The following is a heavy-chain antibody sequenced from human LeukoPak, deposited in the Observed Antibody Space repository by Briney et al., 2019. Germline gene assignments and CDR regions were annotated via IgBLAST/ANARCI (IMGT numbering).Heavy chain of an antibody. Sequence: PGGSLRLSCAASGFTFRSYEMNWVRQAPGKGLEWVSYISSSGSSIYYADSVKGRFTISRDNAKNSLYLQMNSLRAEDTALYYCARSITMMNLWGQGTLVTVSS. V-gene: IGHV3-48*03. D-gene: IGHD3-22*01. CDR1: GFTFRSYE. CDR2: ISSSGSSI. CDR3: ARSITMMNL. J-gene: IGHJ4*02.